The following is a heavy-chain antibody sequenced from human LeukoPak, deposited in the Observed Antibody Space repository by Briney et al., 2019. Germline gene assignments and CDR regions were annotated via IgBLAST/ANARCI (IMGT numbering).Heavy chain of an antibody. CDR3: ARGRYVTTRGGAAAGFLDY. CDR1: GGSFCGHY. V-gene: IGHV4-34*01. CDR2: INHGGST. J-gene: IGHJ4*02. Sequence: SEPLSLTCAVSGGSFCGHYWNWIRQPPGKGLEWIGEINHGGSTNYHPSLKSRVTISVDTSQKQFSLRLSSVTAADTAVYYCARGRYVTTRGGAAAGFLDYWGQGTLVTVST. D-gene: IGHD6-13*01.